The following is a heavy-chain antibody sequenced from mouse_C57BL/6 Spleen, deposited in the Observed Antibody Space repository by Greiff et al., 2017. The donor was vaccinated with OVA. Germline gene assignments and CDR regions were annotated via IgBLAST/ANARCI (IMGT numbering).Heavy chain of an antibody. CDR3: TIGFAY. V-gene: IGHV1-15*01. Sequence: VQLQQSGAELVRPGASVTLSCKASGYTFTDYEMHWVKQTPVHGLEWIGAIDPETGGTAYNQKFKGKAILTADKSSSTAYMELCSLTSEDSAVYYCTIGFAYWGQGTLVTVSA. CDR2: IDPETGGT. D-gene: IGHD2-14*01. CDR1: GYTFTDYE. J-gene: IGHJ3*01.